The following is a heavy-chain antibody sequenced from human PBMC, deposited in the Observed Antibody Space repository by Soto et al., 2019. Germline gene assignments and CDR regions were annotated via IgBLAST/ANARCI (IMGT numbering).Heavy chain of an antibody. CDR2: LYYTGTT. D-gene: IGHD2-2*03. CDR1: GDSISSYY. V-gene: IGHV4-59*01. CDR3: AREGNLGRWIQPLDS. Sequence: SETLSLTCAVSGDSISSYYCMWIRQPPGKGLESIGYLYYTGTTNYNPSLKSRVTISVDTSKNQFSLKLISVTTADTAVYFCAREGNLGRWIQPLDSWGQGTLVTVSS. J-gene: IGHJ4*02.